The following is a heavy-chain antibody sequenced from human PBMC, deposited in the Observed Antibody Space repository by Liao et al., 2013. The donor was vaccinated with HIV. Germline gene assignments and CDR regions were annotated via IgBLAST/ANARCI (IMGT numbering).Heavy chain of an antibody. CDR3: ARGLGHFDY. Sequence: QVQLQESGPGLVKPSETLSLTCTVSGGSISTYYWSWIRQAAGKGLEWIGYVSHTGSTNYNPSLKSRLTISVDTSRNHFSLTLQSVTAADAAVYYCARGLGHFDYWGLGSWSPSPQ. CDR1: GGSISTYY. J-gene: IGHJ4*02. V-gene: IGHV4-59*01. CDR2: VSHTGST. D-gene: IGHD3/OR15-3a*01.